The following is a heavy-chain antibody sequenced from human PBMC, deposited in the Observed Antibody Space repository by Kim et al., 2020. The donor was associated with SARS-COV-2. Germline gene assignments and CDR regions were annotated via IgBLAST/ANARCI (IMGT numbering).Heavy chain of an antibody. J-gene: IGHJ4*02. Sequence: DYAAPVKGRFTISRDDSKNTLYLQMNSLKTEDTAVYYCTTDPWWPQGLGYWGQGTLVTVSS. D-gene: IGHD2-8*02. CDR3: TTDPWWPQGLGY. V-gene: IGHV3-15*01.